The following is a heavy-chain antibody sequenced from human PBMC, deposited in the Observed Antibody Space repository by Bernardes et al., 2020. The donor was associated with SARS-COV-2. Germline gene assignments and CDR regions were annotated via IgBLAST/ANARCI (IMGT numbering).Heavy chain of an antibody. CDR3: ARGVVAATSCFDY. J-gene: IGHJ4*02. CDR1: GFTFSSYW. CDR2: IKQDGSEK. Sequence: GGSLRLSCAASGFTFSSYWMSWVRQAPGKGLEWVANIKQDGSEKYYVDSVKGRFTISRDNAKNSLYLQMNSLRAEDTAVYYCARGVVAATSCFDYWGQGTLVTVSS. V-gene: IGHV3-7*04. D-gene: IGHD2-15*01.